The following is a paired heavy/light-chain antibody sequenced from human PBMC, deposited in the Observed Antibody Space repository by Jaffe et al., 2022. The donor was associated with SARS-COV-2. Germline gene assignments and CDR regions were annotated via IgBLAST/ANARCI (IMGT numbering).Light chain of an antibody. CDR1: QSITSY. CDR3: QQSYSTPYT. CDR2: AAS. V-gene: IGKV1-39*01. Sequence: DIQMTQSPSSLSASVGDRVTITCRASQSITSYLNWYQQKPGKAPKLLIYAASSLQSGVPSRFSGSESGTDFTLTISNLQPEDFASYYCQQSYSTPYTFGQGTKLEIK. J-gene: IGKJ2*01.
Heavy chain of an antibody. CDR3: ARQGYYGSGSWGAFDI. Sequence: QLQLQESGPGLVKPSETLSLTCTVSGGSITSSSYYWGWIRQPPGKGMEWIGSIYYSGSTDYNPSLKSRVTISVDTSKNQFSLKLTSVTAADTADYHCARQGYYGSGSWGAFDIWGQGTMVTVSS. CDR2: IYYSGST. J-gene: IGHJ3*02. CDR1: GGSITSSSYY. V-gene: IGHV4-39*01. D-gene: IGHD3-10*01.